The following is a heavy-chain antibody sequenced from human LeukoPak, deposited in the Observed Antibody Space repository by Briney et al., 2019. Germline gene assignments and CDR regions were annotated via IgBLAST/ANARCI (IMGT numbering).Heavy chain of an antibody. CDR2: ISSSGSTI. D-gene: IGHD5-12*01. CDR1: GFTFSDYY. V-gene: IGHV3-11*04. J-gene: IGHJ4*02. Sequence: GGSLRLSCAASGFTFSDYYMSWIRQAPGKGLEWVSYISSSGSTIYYAGSVKGRFTISRDNAKNSLYLQMNSLRAEDTAVYYCASPYSGYDLVFDYWGQGTLVTVSS. CDR3: ASPYSGYDLVFDY.